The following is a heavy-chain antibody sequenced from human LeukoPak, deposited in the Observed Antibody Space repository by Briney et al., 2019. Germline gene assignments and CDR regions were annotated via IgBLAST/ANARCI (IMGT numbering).Heavy chain of an antibody. J-gene: IGHJ5*02. CDR1: GGSISSYY. V-gene: IGHV4-59*01. CDR2: IYYSGST. CDR3: ARDGSGSYYRNWFDP. Sequence: SETLSLTCTVPGGSISSYYWSWIRQPPGKGLEWIGYIYYSGSTNYNPSLKSRVTISVDTSKNQFSLKLSSVTAADTAVYYCARDGSGSYYRNWFDPWGQGTLVTVSS. D-gene: IGHD1-26*01.